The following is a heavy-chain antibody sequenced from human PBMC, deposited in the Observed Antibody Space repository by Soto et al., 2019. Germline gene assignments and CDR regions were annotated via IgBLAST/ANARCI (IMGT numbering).Heavy chain of an antibody. V-gene: IGHV1-69*05. CDR2: INPIFGTA. CDR1: GGTFSSYA. Sequence: SVKVSCKASGGTFSSYAISWVRQAPGQGLEWMGGINPIFGTASYAQKFQGRVTMTRDESTSTVYMELSSLRSEDTAVYYCAREQWLTPFDYWGQGTLVTVSS. CDR3: AREQWLTPFDY. J-gene: IGHJ4*02. D-gene: IGHD6-19*01.